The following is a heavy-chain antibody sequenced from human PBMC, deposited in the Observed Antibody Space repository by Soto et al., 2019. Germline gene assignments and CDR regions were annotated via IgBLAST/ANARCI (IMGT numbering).Heavy chain of an antibody. CDR2: IYYSGST. J-gene: IGHJ4*02. Sequence: PSETMSLTCTVSGGSISSGGYYWSWIRQHPGKGLEWIGYIYYSGSTYYNPSLKSRVTISVDTSKNQFSLKLSSVTAADTAVYYCERDRNYYDSSGYTDYRGQGTLVTVSS. CDR1: GGSISSGGYY. D-gene: IGHD3-22*01. V-gene: IGHV4-31*03. CDR3: ERDRNYYDSSGYTDY.